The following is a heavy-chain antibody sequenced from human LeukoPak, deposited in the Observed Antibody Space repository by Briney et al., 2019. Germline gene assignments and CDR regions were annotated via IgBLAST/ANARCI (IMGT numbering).Heavy chain of an antibody. V-gene: IGHV3-21*01. Sequence: GGSLRLSCAASGFTFSSYSMTWVRQAPGKGLEWVSCISSSSSYIHYADSVEGRFTVSRDNAKNSLYLQMNSLRAEDTAVYYCARDGLELREYYYYTMDVWGQGTTVTVSS. CDR3: ARDGLELREYYYYTMDV. J-gene: IGHJ6*02. CDR1: GFTFSSYS. D-gene: IGHD1-7*01. CDR2: ISSSSSYI.